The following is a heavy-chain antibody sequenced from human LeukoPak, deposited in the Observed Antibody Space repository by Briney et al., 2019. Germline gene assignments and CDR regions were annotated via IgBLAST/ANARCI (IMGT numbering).Heavy chain of an antibody. CDR3: ARYHTALNY. CDR2: LHSGGST. CDR1: GFSVSSDY. Sequence: GGSLRLSGVASGFSVSSDYMTWVRQAPGKGLEWVSVLHSGGSTYYADSVKGRFTISRDNSKNTLYLQMNNLRVEDTAVYYCARYHTALNYWGQGTLVTASS. V-gene: IGHV3-53*01. D-gene: IGHD5-18*01. J-gene: IGHJ4*02.